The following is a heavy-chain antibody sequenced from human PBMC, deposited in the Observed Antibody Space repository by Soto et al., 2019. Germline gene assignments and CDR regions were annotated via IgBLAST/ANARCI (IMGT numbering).Heavy chain of an antibody. Sequence: RASVKVSCKASGGTFSSYAISWVRQAPGQGLEWMGGIIPIFGTANYAQKFQGRVTITADESTSTAYMELSSLRSEDTAVYYCARAYCSGGSCYPWYYWGQGTLVTVSS. V-gene: IGHV1-69*13. J-gene: IGHJ4*02. CDR1: GGTFSSYA. D-gene: IGHD2-15*01. CDR2: IIPIFGTA. CDR3: ARAYCSGGSCYPWYY.